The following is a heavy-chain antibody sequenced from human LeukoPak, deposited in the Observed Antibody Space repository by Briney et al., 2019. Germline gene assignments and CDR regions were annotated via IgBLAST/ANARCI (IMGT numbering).Heavy chain of an antibody. V-gene: IGHV1-69*05. CDR3: ARVLDYYYYYMDV. CDR2: IIPIFGTA. Sequence: SVKVSCKASGGTFISYAIGWLRQAPGQGMEWMGGIIPIFGTANYAQKFQGRVTITTDESTSTAYMELSSLRSEDTAVYYCARVLDYYYYYMDVWGKGPTVTVSS. J-gene: IGHJ6*03. D-gene: IGHD2-8*02. CDR1: GGTFISYA.